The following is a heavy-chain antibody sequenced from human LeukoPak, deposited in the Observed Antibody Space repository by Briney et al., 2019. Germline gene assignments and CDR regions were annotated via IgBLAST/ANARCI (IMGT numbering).Heavy chain of an antibody. Sequence: GGSLRLSCAASGFTFSSYSMNWVRQAPGKGLEWVSSISSSSSYIYYADSVKGRFTISRDNAKNSLYLQMNSLRAEDTALYYCARSGVVTGRRDYWGQGILVTVSS. J-gene: IGHJ4*02. V-gene: IGHV3-21*01. D-gene: IGHD2-21*02. CDR3: ARSGVVTGRRDY. CDR2: ISSSSSYI. CDR1: GFTFSSYS.